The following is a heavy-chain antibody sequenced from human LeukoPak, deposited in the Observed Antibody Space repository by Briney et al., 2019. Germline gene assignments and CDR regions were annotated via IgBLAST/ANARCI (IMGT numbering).Heavy chain of an antibody. CDR3: ARADIVVVPALGGYMDV. CDR1: GFTFSSYS. Sequence: GGSLRLSCAASGFTFSSYSMNWVRQAPGKGLEWVSSISSSSSYIYYADSVKGRFTISRDNAKNSLYLQMNSLRAEDTAVYYCARADIVVVPALGGYMDVWGKGTTVTVSS. CDR2: ISSSSSYI. D-gene: IGHD2-2*01. V-gene: IGHV3-21*01. J-gene: IGHJ6*04.